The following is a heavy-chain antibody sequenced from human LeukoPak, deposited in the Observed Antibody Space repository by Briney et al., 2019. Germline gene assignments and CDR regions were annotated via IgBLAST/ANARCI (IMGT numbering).Heavy chain of an antibody. CDR1: GGSISSGGYS. CDR3: AREMARDAFDI. V-gene: IGHV4-30-2*01. CDR2: IYHSGST. D-gene: IGHD5-24*01. Sequence: KPSQTLSLTCAVSGGSISSGGYSWSWIRQPPGKGLEWIGYIYHSGSTYYNPSPKSRVTISVDRSKNQFSLKLSSVTAADTAVYYCAREMARDAFDIWGQGTMVTVSS. J-gene: IGHJ3*02.